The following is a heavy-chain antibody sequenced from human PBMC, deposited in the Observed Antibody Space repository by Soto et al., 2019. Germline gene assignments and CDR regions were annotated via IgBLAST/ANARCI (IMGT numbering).Heavy chain of an antibody. Sequence: SETLSLTCTVSGGSISSYYWSWIRQPPGKGLEWIRYIYYSGSTNYNPSHKSRVTISVDTSKNQFSLKLSSVTAADTAVYYCARGDSSGWYGLFDYWGQGTLVTVSS. CDR3: ARGDSSGWYGLFDY. J-gene: IGHJ4*02. V-gene: IGHV4-59*01. D-gene: IGHD6-19*01. CDR1: GGSISSYY. CDR2: IYYSGST.